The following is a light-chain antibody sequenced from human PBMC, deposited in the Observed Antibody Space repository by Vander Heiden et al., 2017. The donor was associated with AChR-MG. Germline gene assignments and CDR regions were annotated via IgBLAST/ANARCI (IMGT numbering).Light chain of an antibody. CDR3: QQYGSSGT. Sequence: EIVLTQSPGTLSLSPGERATLSCRASQSVSSSYLAWYQQKLGQAPRLLIYGASSRATGIPDRFSGSGSGTDFTLTISRLEPEDFAVYYWQQYGSSGTFGQGTKLEIK. CDR1: QSVSSSY. CDR2: GAS. V-gene: IGKV3-20*01. J-gene: IGKJ2*01.